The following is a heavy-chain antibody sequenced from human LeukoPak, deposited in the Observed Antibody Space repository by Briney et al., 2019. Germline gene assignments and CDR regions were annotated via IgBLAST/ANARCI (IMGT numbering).Heavy chain of an antibody. Sequence: GGSLRLSCAASGFTFSSYAMSWVRQAPGKGLEWVPAISGSGGSTYYADSVKGRFTISRDNSKNTLYLQMNSLRAEDTAVYYCAKDGPGDEYSSSGIFDYWGQGTLVTVSS. D-gene: IGHD6-6*01. CDR1: GFTFSSYA. CDR2: ISGSGGST. V-gene: IGHV3-23*01. J-gene: IGHJ4*02. CDR3: AKDGPGDEYSSSGIFDY.